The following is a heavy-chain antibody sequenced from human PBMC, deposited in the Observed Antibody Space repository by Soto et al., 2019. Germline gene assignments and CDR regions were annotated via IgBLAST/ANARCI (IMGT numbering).Heavy chain of an antibody. Sequence: GGSLRLSCAASGFTFSSYWMSRVRQAPGKGLEWVANIKQDGSEKYYVDSVKGRFTISRDNAKNSLYLQMNSLRAEDTAVYYCARDRPELLLWFGGTYDAFDIWGQGTMVTVSS. CDR3: ARDRPELLLWFGGTYDAFDI. V-gene: IGHV3-7*01. J-gene: IGHJ3*02. CDR2: IKQDGSEK. CDR1: GFTFSSYW. D-gene: IGHD3-10*01.